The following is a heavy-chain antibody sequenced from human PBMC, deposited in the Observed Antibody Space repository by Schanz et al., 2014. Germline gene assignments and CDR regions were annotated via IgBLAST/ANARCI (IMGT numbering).Heavy chain of an antibody. CDR2: IYSSGNT. Sequence: QVQLQESGPGLVKPSETLSLTCTVSGGSISNYHWSWIQQPPGKGLEWLGYIYSSGNTNYNPSLQSRVTISLATSQSQFSLRLTSVSSADTAMYYCARVGRNSYGFTSRFDAWGQGTLVAVSS. J-gene: IGHJ5*02. CDR3: ARVGRNSYGFTSRFDA. V-gene: IGHV4-59*01. D-gene: IGHD3-16*01. CDR1: GGSISNYH.